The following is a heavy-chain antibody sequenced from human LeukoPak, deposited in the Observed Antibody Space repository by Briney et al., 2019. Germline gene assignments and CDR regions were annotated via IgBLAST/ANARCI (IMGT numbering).Heavy chain of an antibody. Sequence: GGSLTLSCAASGFTFDDYGMSWVRQAPGKGLEWVSGINWNGGSTGYADSVKGRFTISRDNAKNSLYLQMNSLRAEDTALYYCARVEYYYDSSGYFDYWGQGTLATVSS. D-gene: IGHD3-22*01. V-gene: IGHV3-20*04. CDR3: ARVEYYYDSSGYFDY. J-gene: IGHJ4*02. CDR1: GFTFDDYG. CDR2: INWNGGST.